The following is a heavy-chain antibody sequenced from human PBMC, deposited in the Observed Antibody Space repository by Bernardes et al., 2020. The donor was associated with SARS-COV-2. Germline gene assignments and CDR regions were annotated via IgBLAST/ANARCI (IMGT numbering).Heavy chain of an antibody. CDR2: IYYSGST. CDR1: GGSISSSSYY. Sequence: SEPLSLTCTVSGGSISSSSYYWGWLLQPPGKGLEWIGSIYYSGSTYYNPSLKSRVTISVDTSKNQFSLKLSSVTAADTAVYYCARYDIVVVVAATGYFQHWGQGTLVTVSS. D-gene: IGHD2-15*01. J-gene: IGHJ1*01. CDR3: ARYDIVVVVAATGYFQH. V-gene: IGHV4-39*01.